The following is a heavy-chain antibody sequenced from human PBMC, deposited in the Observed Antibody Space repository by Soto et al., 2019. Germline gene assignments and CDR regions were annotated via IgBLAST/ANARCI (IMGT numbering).Heavy chain of an antibody. J-gene: IGHJ6*02. V-gene: IGHV1-2*02. CDR3: ARDPSSFLGRVYGMDV. Sequence: QVQHVQSGVEVKKPGDSVKVSCKASGYSFTGPYMHWVRRSPGQGLEWMGWVNLNTGGTDYAQEFQGRVTMTTATSIRTVYLEVTRLKFDDTAIYYCARDPSSFLGRVYGMDVWGQGTAVTVSS. CDR2: VNLNTGGT. CDR1: GYSFTGPY.